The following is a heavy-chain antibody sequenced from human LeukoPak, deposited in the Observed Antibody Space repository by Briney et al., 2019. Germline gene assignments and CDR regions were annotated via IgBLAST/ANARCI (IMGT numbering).Heavy chain of an antibody. Sequence: ASVKVSCKASGYTFTSYYMHWVRQAPGKGLEWMGGFDPEDGETIYAQKFQGRVTMTEDTSTDTAYMELSNLRSEDTAVYYCATFKGVVINTFDYWGQGTLVTVSS. CDR2: FDPEDGET. V-gene: IGHV1-24*01. CDR1: GYTFTSYY. CDR3: ATFKGVVINTFDY. J-gene: IGHJ4*02. D-gene: IGHD3-3*01.